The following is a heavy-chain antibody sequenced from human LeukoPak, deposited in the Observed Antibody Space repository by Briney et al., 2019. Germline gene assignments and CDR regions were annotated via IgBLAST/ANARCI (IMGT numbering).Heavy chain of an antibody. D-gene: IGHD5-18*01. CDR1: GGTFSSYA. CDR3: ARGSYGSYYFDY. J-gene: IGHJ4*02. CDR2: IIPIFGTA. Sequence: ASVKVSCKASGGTFSSYAISWVRQAPGQGLEWMGGIIPIFGTANYAQKFQGRVTITTDESTSTAYMEVSSLRSEDTAVYYCARGSYGSYYFDYWGQGTLVTVSS. V-gene: IGHV1-69*05.